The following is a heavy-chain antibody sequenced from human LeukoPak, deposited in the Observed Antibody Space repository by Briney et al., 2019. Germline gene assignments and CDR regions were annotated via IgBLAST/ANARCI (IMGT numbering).Heavy chain of an antibody. CDR1: GGSISSRSYY. CDR3: ARHAAFAEYQSHLTHFDY. Sequence: PSETLSLTCTVSGGSISSRSYYWGWIRQPPGKGLEWIASIYYSGSTYYNPSLKSRVTISIDTSKNQFSLKLSSVTAADTAVYYCARHAAFAEYQSHLTHFDYWGQGTLVTVSS. J-gene: IGHJ4*02. V-gene: IGHV4-39*01. D-gene: IGHD2-2*01. CDR2: IYYSGST.